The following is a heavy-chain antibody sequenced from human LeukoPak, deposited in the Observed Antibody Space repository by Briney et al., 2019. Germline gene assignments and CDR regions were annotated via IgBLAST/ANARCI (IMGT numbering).Heavy chain of an antibody. D-gene: IGHD4-11*01. CDR2: IYYSGST. CDR1: GGSISSYY. V-gene: IGHV4-59*08. CDR3: ARHYPGSLGPVLTTRRGGYFDY. J-gene: IGHJ4*02. Sequence: SETLSLTCTVSGGSISSYYWSWIRQPPGKGLEWIGYIYYSGSTNYNPSLKSRVTISVDTSKNQFSLKLSSVTAADTAVYYCARHYPGSLGPVLTTRRGGYFDYWGQGTLVTVSS.